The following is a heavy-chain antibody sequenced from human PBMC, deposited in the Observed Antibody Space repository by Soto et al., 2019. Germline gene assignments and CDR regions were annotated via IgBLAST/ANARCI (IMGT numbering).Heavy chain of an antibody. J-gene: IGHJ4*02. CDR1: AGSIRSSSYY. Sequence: SETLSLTYTVSAGSIRSSSYYWGWIRQPPGKGLEWIGSIYYSGSTYYNPSLKSRVTIYVDTSKTQFSLKLSSVTAADTAVYYCARHPRRAAADTHFDYWGQGTLVTVSS. V-gene: IGHV4-39*01. CDR3: ARHPRRAAADTHFDY. D-gene: IGHD6-13*01. CDR2: IYYSGST.